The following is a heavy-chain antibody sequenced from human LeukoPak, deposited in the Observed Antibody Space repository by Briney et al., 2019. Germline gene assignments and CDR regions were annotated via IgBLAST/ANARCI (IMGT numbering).Heavy chain of an antibody. Sequence: ASVKVSCKASGGTFSSYAISWVRRAPGQGLEWMGGIIPIFGTANYAQKFQGRVTITADESTSTAYMELSSLRSEDTAVYYCARDTLVEDSGSYYDTQSDYWGQGTLVTVSS. CDR3: ARDTLVEDSGSYYDTQSDY. J-gene: IGHJ4*02. V-gene: IGHV1-69*01. D-gene: IGHD1-26*01. CDR1: GGTFSSYA. CDR2: IIPIFGTA.